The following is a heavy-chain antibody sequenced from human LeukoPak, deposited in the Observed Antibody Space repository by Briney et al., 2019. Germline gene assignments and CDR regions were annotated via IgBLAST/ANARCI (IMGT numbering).Heavy chain of an antibody. V-gene: IGHV1-69*05. CDR2: IIPIFGIA. CDR1: GGTLSTYA. CDR3: ARDNWNYQSWFDP. J-gene: IGHJ5*02. Sequence: GASVKVSCKASGGTLSTYAISWGPQAPGQGLEGMGGIIPIFGIANYAQKFQGRVTITTDESTSTAYMELSNLRSEDTAVYYCARDNWNYQSWFDPWGQGTLVTVSS. D-gene: IGHD1-7*01.